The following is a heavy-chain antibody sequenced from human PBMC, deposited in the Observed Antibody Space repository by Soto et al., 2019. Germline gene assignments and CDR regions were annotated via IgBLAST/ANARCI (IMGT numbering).Heavy chain of an antibody. CDR2: INPRGGT. J-gene: IGHJ4*02. CDR3: ARVYCSGGSCYGIDY. V-gene: IGHV1-46*01. CDR1: GDTFTSYY. Sequence: QVQLVQSGAEVKKPGASVKISCKASGDTFTSYYMHCVRQAPGQGLEWMGIINPRGGTSYAQKFQGRGTMTRDTSTSTVYMELSSLRSEDTAVYYCARVYCSGGSCYGIDYWGQGTLVTVSS. D-gene: IGHD2-15*01.